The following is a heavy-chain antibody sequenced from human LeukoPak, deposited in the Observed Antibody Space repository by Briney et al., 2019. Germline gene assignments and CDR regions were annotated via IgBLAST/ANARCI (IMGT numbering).Heavy chain of an antibody. CDR2: FDPEDGET. CDR1: GYTLTELS. D-gene: IGHD1-1*01. V-gene: IGHV1-24*01. J-gene: IGHJ4*02. Sequence: VKVSCKISGYTLTELSMHWVRQAPGKGLEWMGGFDPEDGETIYAQKFQGRVTMTEDTSTDTAYMELSSLRSEDTAVYYCATSVHGEETNFDYWGQGTLVTVSS. CDR3: ATSVHGEETNFDY.